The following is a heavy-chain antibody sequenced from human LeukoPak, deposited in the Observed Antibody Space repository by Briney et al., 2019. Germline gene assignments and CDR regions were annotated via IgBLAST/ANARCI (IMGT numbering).Heavy chain of an antibody. J-gene: IGHJ3*02. CDR2: INHSGST. Sequence: IPSETLSLTCAVYGGSFSGYYWSWIRQPPGKGLEWIGEINHSGSTNYNPSLKSRVTISVDTSKNQFSLKLSSVTAADTAVYYCARRHCTNGVCYPATVTRGAFDIWGQGTMVTVSS. D-gene: IGHD2-8*01. CDR1: GGSFSGYY. CDR3: ARRHCTNGVCYPATVTRGAFDI. V-gene: IGHV4-34*01.